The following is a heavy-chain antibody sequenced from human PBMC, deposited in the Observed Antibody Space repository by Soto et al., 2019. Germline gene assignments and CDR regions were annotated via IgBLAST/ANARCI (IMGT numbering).Heavy chain of an antibody. V-gene: IGHV3-48*02. CDR1: GFTFSSYS. J-gene: IGHJ3*02. CDR3: ARVEGPEHIVVVTATNDAFDI. D-gene: IGHD2-21*02. CDR2: ISSSSSTI. Sequence: GGSLRLSCAASGFTFSSYSMNWVRQAPGKGLEWVSYISSSSSTIYYADSVKGRFTISRDNAKNSLYLQMNSLRDEDTAVYYCARVEGPEHIVVVTATNDAFDIWGQGTMVTVSS.